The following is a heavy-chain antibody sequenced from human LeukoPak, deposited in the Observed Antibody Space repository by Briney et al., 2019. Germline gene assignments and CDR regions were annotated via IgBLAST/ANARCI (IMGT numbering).Heavy chain of an antibody. D-gene: IGHD7-27*01. CDR3: AVNWGTDY. Sequence: SETLSLTCAVYGGSFSGYYWSWIRQTQGKGLEWIGELNHSGSTNYNPSLKSRVTISVDTSKNQFTLKLSSVTAADTAVYYCAVNWGTDYWGQGTLVTVSS. J-gene: IGHJ4*02. V-gene: IGHV4-34*01. CDR2: LNHSGST. CDR1: GGSFSGYY.